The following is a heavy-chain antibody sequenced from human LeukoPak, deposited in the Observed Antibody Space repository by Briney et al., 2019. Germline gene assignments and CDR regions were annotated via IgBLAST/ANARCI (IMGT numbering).Heavy chain of an antibody. Sequence: GGSLRLSCAASGFTFDDYGMSWVRQAPGKGLEWVSGINWNGGSTGYADSVKGRFTISKDNAKNSLYLQMNSLRAEDTAVYYCARDRLRGNINTYSSGQGNWFDPWGQGTLVTVSS. V-gene: IGHV3-20*04. CDR3: ARDRLRGNINTYSSGQGNWFDP. D-gene: IGHD6-19*01. CDR2: INWNGGST. J-gene: IGHJ5*02. CDR1: GFTFDDYG.